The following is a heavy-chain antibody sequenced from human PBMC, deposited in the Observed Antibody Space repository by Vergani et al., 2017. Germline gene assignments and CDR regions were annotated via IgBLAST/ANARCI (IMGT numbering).Heavy chain of an antibody. Sequence: QVQLVQSGAEVKKPGASVKVSCKASGGTFSSYAISWVRQAPGQGLEWMGRIIPILGITNYAQKFQGRVTITADTATSTAYMELSSLRSEDTAVFYCARAYSGSNFDYWGQGTLVTVSS. CDR3: ARAYSGSNFDY. CDR1: GGTFSSYA. V-gene: IGHV1-69*04. J-gene: IGHJ4*02. CDR2: IIPILGIT. D-gene: IGHD1-26*01.